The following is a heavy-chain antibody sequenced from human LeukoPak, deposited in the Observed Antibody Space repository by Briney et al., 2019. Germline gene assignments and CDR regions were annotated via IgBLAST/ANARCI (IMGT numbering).Heavy chain of an antibody. J-gene: IGHJ4*02. CDR1: GGSISSYY. Sequence: SETLSLTCTVSGGSISSYYWSWIRQPPGKGLEWIGYIYYNGSTNYNPSLKSRVTISVDTSKNQFSLKLSSVTAADTAVYYCARVRGAGGDYFFDYWGQGTLVTVSS. CDR3: ARVRGAGGDYFFDY. V-gene: IGHV4-59*01. D-gene: IGHD4-17*01. CDR2: IYYNGST.